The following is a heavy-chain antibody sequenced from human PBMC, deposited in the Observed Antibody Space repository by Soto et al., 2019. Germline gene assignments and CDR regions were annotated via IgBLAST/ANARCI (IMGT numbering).Heavy chain of an antibody. J-gene: IGHJ4*02. CDR3: AKSGYSSSWYSLGRGTEGDY. D-gene: IGHD6-13*01. CDR1: GFTFSSYG. CDR2: ISYDGSNK. V-gene: IGHV3-30*18. Sequence: QVQLVESGGGVVQPGRSLRLSCAASGFTFSSYGMHWVRQAPGKGLEWVAVISYDGSNKYYADSVKGRFTISRDNSKNPLYLQMNSLRAEDTAVYYCAKSGYSSSWYSLGRGTEGDYWGQGTLVTVSS.